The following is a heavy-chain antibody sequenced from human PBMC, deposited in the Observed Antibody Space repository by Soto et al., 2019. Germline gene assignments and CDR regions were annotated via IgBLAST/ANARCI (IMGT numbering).Heavy chain of an antibody. J-gene: IGHJ5*02. CDR2: IYPGDSDT. CDR3: ARGGEQQLVRRWFDP. V-gene: IGHV5-51*01. CDR1: GYSFTSYW. D-gene: IGHD6-13*01. Sequence: GESLKISCKGSGYSFTSYWIGWVRQMPGKGLEWMGIIYPGDSDTRYSPSFQGQVTISADKSISTAYLQWSSLKASDTAMYYCARGGEQQLVRRWFDPWGQGTLVTVSS.